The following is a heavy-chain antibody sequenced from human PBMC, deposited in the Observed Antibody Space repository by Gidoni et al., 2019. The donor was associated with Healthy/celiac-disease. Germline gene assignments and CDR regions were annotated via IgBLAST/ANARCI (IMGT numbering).Heavy chain of an antibody. CDR2: INSDGSST. CDR1: GFTFSRYW. Sequence: EVQLVESGGGLVQPGGSLRLSCAASGFTFSRYWMHWVRQAPGKGLVWVSRINSDGSSTSYADSVKGRFTISRDNAKNTLYLQMNSLRAEDTAVYYCARDPTGPHLSHYFDYWGQGTLVTVSS. CDR3: ARDPTGPHLSHYFDY. D-gene: IGHD1-1*01. J-gene: IGHJ4*02. V-gene: IGHV3-74*01.